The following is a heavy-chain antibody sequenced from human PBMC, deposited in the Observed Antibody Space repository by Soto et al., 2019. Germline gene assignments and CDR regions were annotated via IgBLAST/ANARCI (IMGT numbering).Heavy chain of an antibody. Sequence: EVQLVETGGGLKQPGGSLRLSCAASGFNVSRNYMSWVRQAPGKGLEWVSLIYTGGTTYYADSVKGRFTISRDISKNTLYLQMNSLRAEDTAVYYCAREGDTDGCDYWGQGTLVTVSS. CDR2: IYTGGTT. CDR3: AREGDTDGCDY. V-gene: IGHV3-53*02. CDR1: GFNVSRNY. J-gene: IGHJ4*02. D-gene: IGHD2-21*02.